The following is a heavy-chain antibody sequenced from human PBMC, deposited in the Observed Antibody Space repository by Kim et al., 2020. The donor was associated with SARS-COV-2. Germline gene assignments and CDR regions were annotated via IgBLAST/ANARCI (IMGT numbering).Heavy chain of an antibody. Sequence: GGSLRLSCAASGFTFDDYAMHWVRQAPGKGLEWVSLISGDGGSTYYADSVKGRFTISRDNSKNSLYLQMNSLRTEDTALYYCAKDISVMGFGELAHYYYYGMDVWGQGTTVTVSS. CDR2: ISGDGGST. CDR1: GFTFDDYA. CDR3: AKDISVMGFGELAHYYYYGMDV. D-gene: IGHD3-10*01. V-gene: IGHV3-43*02. J-gene: IGHJ6*01.